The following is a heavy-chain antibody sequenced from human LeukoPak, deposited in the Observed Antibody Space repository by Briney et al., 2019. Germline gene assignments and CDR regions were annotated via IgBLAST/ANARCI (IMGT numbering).Heavy chain of an antibody. V-gene: IGHV3-23*01. CDR2: ISGSGGST. CDR1: GFTFSSYG. CDR3: ARGGGTITMIVDALDY. D-gene: IGHD3-22*01. Sequence: GGSLRLSCAASGFTFSSYGMSWVRQAPGKGLEWVSAISGSGGSTYYADSVKGRFTISRDNSKNTLYLQMNSLRAEDTAVYYCARGGGTITMIVDALDYWGQGTLVTVSS. J-gene: IGHJ4*02.